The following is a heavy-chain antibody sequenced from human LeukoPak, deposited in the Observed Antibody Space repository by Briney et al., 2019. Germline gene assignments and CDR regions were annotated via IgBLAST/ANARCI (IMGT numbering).Heavy chain of an antibody. CDR1: CGSISNFF. D-gene: IGHD6-13*01. CDR2: ISYSGST. Sequence: KPSETLFPTRTVPCGSISNFFWGWIRQPPREGLGLVGYISYSGSTNYNPSLKSRVTISVDTSKNQFSLKLSSVTAADTAVYYCARHARAYSSSWFFDYWGQGTLVTVSS. CDR3: ARHARAYSSSWFFDY. V-gene: IGHV4-59*08. J-gene: IGHJ4*02.